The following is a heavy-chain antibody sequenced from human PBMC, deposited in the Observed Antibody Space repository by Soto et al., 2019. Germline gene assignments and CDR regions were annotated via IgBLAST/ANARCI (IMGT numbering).Heavy chain of an antibody. CDR3: ARDVLSSTSCSPCVNWFDT. D-gene: IGHD2-2*01. CDR1: GYTFTSYG. J-gene: IGHJ5*02. CDR2: ISAYNGNT. V-gene: IGHV1-18*01. Sequence: ASVKVSCKASGYTFTSYGISWVRQAPGQGLEWMGWISAYNGNTNYVQKLQGRVTMTTDTSTSTAYMELRSLRSDDTAVYYCARDVLSSTSCSPCVNWFDTWGQGTLVTVSS.